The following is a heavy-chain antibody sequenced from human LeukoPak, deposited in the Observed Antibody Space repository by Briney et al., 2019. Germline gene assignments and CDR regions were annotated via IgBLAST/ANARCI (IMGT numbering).Heavy chain of an antibody. J-gene: IGHJ4*02. D-gene: IGHD6-19*01. Sequence: GGSLRLSCAASGFTFSGYAMSWVRQAPGKGLEWVSAISGSGGSTYYADSVKGRFTISRDNSKNTLYLQMNSLRAEDTAVYYCAKGVAVAGTFDYWGQGTLVTVSS. V-gene: IGHV3-23*01. CDR1: GFTFSGYA. CDR2: ISGSGGST. CDR3: AKGVAVAGTFDY.